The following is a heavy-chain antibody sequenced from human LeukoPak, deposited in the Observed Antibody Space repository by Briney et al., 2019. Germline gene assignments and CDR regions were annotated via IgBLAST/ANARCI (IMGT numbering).Heavy chain of an antibody. CDR1: GGTFSSYA. CDR3: ARDGGRTMVRGVTRRGLDV. V-gene: IGHV1-69*06. D-gene: IGHD3-10*01. J-gene: IGHJ6*04. CDR2: IIPIFGTA. Sequence: SVKVSCKASGGTFSSYAISWVRQAPGQGLEWMGGIIPIFGTANYAQKFQGRVTITADKSTSTAYMELSSLRSEDTAVYYCARDGGRTMVRGVTRRGLDVWGKGTTVTVSS.